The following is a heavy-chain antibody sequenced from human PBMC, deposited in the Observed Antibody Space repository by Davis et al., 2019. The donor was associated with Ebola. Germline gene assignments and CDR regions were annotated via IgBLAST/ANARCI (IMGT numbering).Heavy chain of an antibody. CDR1: GYSFATHW. J-gene: IGHJ5*02. Sequence: GESLTISCTGSGYSFATHWIGWVRQMPGKALEWMGIIYPGDSDTRYSPSFQGQVTISADKSTSTAYLQWTSLKASDTATYYCARQGNSGYYTASVAWGQGTLVTVSS. V-gene: IGHV5-51*01. CDR2: IYPGDSDT. D-gene: IGHD3-3*01. CDR3: ARQGNSGYYTASVA.